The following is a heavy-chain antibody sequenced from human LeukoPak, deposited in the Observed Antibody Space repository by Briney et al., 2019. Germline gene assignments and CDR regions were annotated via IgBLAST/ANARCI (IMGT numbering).Heavy chain of an antibody. Sequence: GRSLRLSCAASGFTFSSYAMHWVRQAPGKGLEWVAVISYDGSNKYYADSVKGRFTISRDNSKNTLYLQMNSLRAEDTAVYYCARPGYFDYWGQGTLVTVSS. J-gene: IGHJ4*02. CDR2: ISYDGSNK. CDR3: ARPGYFDY. V-gene: IGHV3-30*04. CDR1: GFTFSSYA.